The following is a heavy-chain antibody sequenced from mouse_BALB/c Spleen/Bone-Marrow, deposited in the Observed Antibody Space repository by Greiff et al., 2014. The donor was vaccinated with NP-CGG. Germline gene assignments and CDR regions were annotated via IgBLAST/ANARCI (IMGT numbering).Heavy chain of an antibody. CDR3: TRSRYGDY. Sequence: LVESGASVKISCKTSGYTFTDYTMHWVKQSHGKSLEWIGHINPNIGGTNYNQKFKGKATLTLDKSSRTAYMELRSLTSEDSAVYYCTRSRYGDYWGQDTTLTVSS. CDR2: INPNIGGT. D-gene: IGHD2-14*01. J-gene: IGHJ2*01. CDR1: GYTFTDYT. V-gene: IGHV1-18*01.